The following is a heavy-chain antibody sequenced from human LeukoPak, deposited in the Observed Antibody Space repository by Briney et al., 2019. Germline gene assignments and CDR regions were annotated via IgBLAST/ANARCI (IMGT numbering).Heavy chain of an antibody. CDR1: GGSISSYY. D-gene: IGHD3-3*01. J-gene: IGHJ6*03. Sequence: PSETLSLTCTVSGGSISSYYWSWIRQPAGKGLEWIGRIYTSGSTNYNPSLKSRVTMSVDTSKNQFSLKLSSVTAADTAVYYCARAPGPPNYDFWSGYHYYYYMDVLGKGTTVTVSS. CDR3: ARAPGPPNYDFWSGYHYYYYMDV. V-gene: IGHV4-4*07. CDR2: IYTSGST.